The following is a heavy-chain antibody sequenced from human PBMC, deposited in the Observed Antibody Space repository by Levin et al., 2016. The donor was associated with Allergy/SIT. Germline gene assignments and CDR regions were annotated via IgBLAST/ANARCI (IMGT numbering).Heavy chain of an antibody. CDR3: ARLQTTYCGGDCSDGMDV. D-gene: IGHD2-21*02. Sequence: WIRQPPGKGLEWIGYIYYSGSTYYNPSLKSRVTISVDTSKNQFSLKLSSVTAADTAVYYCARLQTTYCGGDCSDGMDVWGQGTTVTVSS. CDR2: IYYSGST. J-gene: IGHJ6*02. V-gene: IGHV4-30-4*01.